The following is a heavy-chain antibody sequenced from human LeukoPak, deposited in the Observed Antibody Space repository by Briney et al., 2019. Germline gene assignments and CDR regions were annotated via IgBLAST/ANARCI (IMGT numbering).Heavy chain of an antibody. CDR2: ISYDGSNK. D-gene: IGHD1-26*01. Sequence: GRSLRLSCAASGFTFSSYGMHWVRQAPGKGLEWVAVISYDGSNKYYADSVKGRFTISRDNSKNTLYLQMNSLRAEETAVYYCAKAEGAAWGNYYGMDVWGQGTTVTVS. V-gene: IGHV3-30*18. CDR3: AKAEGAAWGNYYGMDV. J-gene: IGHJ6*02. CDR1: GFTFSSYG.